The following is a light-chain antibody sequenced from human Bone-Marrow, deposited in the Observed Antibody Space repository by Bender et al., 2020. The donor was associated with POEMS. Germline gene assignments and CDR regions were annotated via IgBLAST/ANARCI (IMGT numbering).Light chain of an antibody. J-gene: IGLJ2*01. CDR2: EVS. V-gene: IGLV2-23*02. Sequence: QSDLTQPRSVSGSPGQSVTISCSGTSSDVGTYDLVSWYQQYPGKAPKLMIYEVSKRPSGVSHRFSGSKSGNTASLTISGLQAEDESDYYCCSSATTNTFIFGGGTTLTVL. CDR3: CSSATTNTFI. CDR1: SSDVGTYDL.